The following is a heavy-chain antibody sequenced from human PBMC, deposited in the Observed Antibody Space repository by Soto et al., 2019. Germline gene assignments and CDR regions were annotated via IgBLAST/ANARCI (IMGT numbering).Heavy chain of an antibody. Sequence: QVQLVQSGAEVKKPGSSVKVSCKASGGTFSSYAISWVRQAPGQGLEWMGGIIPIFGTANYAQKFQGRVTITADESTSTAYMELSSLRSEDTAVYYCARGRLDYDWGSYRIDAFDIWGQGTMVTVSS. CDR3: ARGRLDYDWGSYRIDAFDI. V-gene: IGHV1-69*01. J-gene: IGHJ3*02. D-gene: IGHD3-16*02. CDR1: GGTFSSYA. CDR2: IIPIFGTA.